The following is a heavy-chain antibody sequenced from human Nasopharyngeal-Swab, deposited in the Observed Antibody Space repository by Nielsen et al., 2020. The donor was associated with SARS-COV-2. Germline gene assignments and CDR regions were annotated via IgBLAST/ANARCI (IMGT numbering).Heavy chain of an antibody. V-gene: IGHV4-59*01. J-gene: IGHJ5*02. CDR3: AREGGLDYDYVWGSYRPSNWFDP. Sequence: GSLRLSCTVSGGSISSYYWSWIRQPPGKGLEWIGYIYYSGSTNYNPSLKSRVTISVDTSKNQFSLKLSSVTAADTAVYYCAREGGLDYDYVWGSYRPSNWFDPWGQGTPVTVSS. D-gene: IGHD3-16*02. CDR2: IYYSGST. CDR1: GGSISSYY.